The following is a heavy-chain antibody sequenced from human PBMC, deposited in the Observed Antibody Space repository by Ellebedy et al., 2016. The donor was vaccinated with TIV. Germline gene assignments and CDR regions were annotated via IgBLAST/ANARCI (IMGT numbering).Heavy chain of an antibody. J-gene: IGHJ5*02. Sequence: MPSETLSLTCTVSGGSISSYYWSWIPQPPAKGLERLGYIYYSGTTNYNRSRKSRVTISVDTSKNQFSLKLSSVTAADTAVYYWARDHSVHGVRGVIRRFDPWGQGTLVTVSS. V-gene: IGHV4-59*01. CDR2: IYYSGTT. CDR3: ARDHSVHGVRGVIRRFDP. CDR1: GGSISSYY. D-gene: IGHD3-10*01.